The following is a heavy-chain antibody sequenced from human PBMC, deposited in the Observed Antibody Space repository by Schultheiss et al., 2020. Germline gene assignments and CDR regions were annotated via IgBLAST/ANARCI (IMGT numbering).Heavy chain of an antibody. J-gene: IGHJ4*02. V-gene: IGHV3-23*01. D-gene: IGHD3-3*01. CDR1: GFTFSSYA. Sequence: GESLKISCAASGFTFSSYAMSWVRQAPGKGLEWVSGISGSGGSTYYADSVKGRFTIFRDNSKNTLYLQMNTLRVEDTAVYYCAKDSRWVDYWGQGTLVTVSS. CDR2: ISGSGGST. CDR3: AKDSRWVDY.